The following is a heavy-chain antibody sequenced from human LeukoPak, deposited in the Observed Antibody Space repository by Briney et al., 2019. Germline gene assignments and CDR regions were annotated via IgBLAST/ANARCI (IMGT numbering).Heavy chain of an antibody. Sequence: GESLKISCKASGYSFTNYWIGWVRQMPGKGLEWMGIVYPGDSETRYSPSFQGQVTISADKSINTAYLQWSSLKASDTAMYYCARKVGNWFDPWGQGTLVTVSS. CDR2: VYPGDSET. CDR3: ARKVGNWFDP. D-gene: IGHD2-2*01. J-gene: IGHJ5*02. V-gene: IGHV5-51*01. CDR1: GYSFTNYW.